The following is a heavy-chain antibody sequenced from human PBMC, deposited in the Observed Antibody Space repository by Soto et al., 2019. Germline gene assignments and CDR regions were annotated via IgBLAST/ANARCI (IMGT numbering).Heavy chain of an antibody. D-gene: IGHD3-22*01. CDR2: SIPIFGTA. V-gene: IGHV1-69*01. J-gene: IGHJ4*02. CDR3: ATMGYYYDSSGYYYVFFFDY. Sequence: QVQLVQSGAEVKKPGSSVKVSCKASGGTFSSYAISWVRQAPGQGLEWMGGSIPIFGTANYAQKFQGRVTITADESTSTAYMELSSLRSEDTAVYYCATMGYYYDSSGYYYVFFFDYWGQGTLVTVSS. CDR1: GGTFSSYA.